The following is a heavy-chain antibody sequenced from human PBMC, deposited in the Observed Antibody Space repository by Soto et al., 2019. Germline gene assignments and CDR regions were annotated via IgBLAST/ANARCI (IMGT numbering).Heavy chain of an antibody. V-gene: IGHV3-74*01. D-gene: IGHD3-10*01. CDR1: GFTFSGRS. CDR3: ARGWFGPDV. J-gene: IGHJ6*04. CDR2: IDNAGTDS. Sequence: EVQLVESGGGLVQPGGSLRISCAASGFTFSGRSMHWVRQAPGKGLVWVSGIDNAGTDSTYADSVKGRFTSSRDNAKNTLYLQMNSLRVEDTAVYYCARGWFGPDVWGKGTTVTVSS.